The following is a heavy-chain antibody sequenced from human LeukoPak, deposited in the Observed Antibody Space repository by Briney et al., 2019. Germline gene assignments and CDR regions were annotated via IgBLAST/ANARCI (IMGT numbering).Heavy chain of an antibody. D-gene: IGHD1-7*01. V-gene: IGHV4-34*01. CDR3: ARLYGNFQNYYDY. CDR2: IYYSGST. J-gene: IGHJ4*02. CDR1: GGSFSGYY. Sequence: SETLSLTCAVYGGSFSGYYWSWIRQPPGKGLEWIGSIYYSGSTYYNPSLKSRVTISVDTSKNHFSVKLTSVTTADTAVYYCARLYGNFQNYYDYWGQGTLVTVSS.